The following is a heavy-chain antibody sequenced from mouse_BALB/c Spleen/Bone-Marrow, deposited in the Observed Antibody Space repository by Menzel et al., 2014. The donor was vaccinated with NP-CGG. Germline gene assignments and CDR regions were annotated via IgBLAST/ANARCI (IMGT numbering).Heavy chain of an antibody. CDR1: GFNIKDTY. CDR3: ASYVYGYYFDY. V-gene: IGHV14-3*02. D-gene: IGHD1-1*01. CDR2: IDPANVNT. J-gene: IGHJ2*01. Sequence: EVKLQESGAELVKPGASVKLSCTASGFNIKDTYMHWVKQRPEQGLEWIGRIDPANVNTKYDPKFQGKATITADTYSNTAYLQLSSLTSEDTAVYYCASYVYGYYFDYWGKGTTLTVSS.